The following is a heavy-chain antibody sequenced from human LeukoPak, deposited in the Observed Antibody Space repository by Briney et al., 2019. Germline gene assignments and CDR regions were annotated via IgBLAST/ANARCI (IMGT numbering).Heavy chain of an antibody. D-gene: IGHD2-2*01. Sequence: GRSLRLSCAASGFTFSSYGMHWVRQAPGKGLEWVAVIWYDGSNKYYADSVKGRFTISRDNSKNTLYLQMNSLRAEDTAVYYCARDLRRYCSSTSCYGMDVWGQGTTVTVS. J-gene: IGHJ6*02. CDR2: IWYDGSNK. CDR1: GFTFSSYG. CDR3: ARDLRRYCSSTSCYGMDV. V-gene: IGHV3-33*01.